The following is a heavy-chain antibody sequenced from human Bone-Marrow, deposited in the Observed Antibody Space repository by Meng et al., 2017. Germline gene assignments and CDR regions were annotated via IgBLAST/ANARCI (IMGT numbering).Heavy chain of an antibody. CDR3: AREGQQHDAFDI. V-gene: IGHV3-48*03. CDR1: GFTFSSYE. D-gene: IGHD6-13*01. J-gene: IGHJ3*02. Sequence: GGSLRLSCAASGFTFSSYEMNWVRQAPGKGLEWVSYISSSGSTIYYADSVKGRFTISRDNAKNSLYLQMNSLRAEDTAVYYCAREGQQHDAFDIWGQGTMVTVSS. CDR2: ISSSGSTI.